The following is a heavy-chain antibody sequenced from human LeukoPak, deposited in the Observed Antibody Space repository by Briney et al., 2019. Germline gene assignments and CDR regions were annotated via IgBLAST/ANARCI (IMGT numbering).Heavy chain of an antibody. V-gene: IGHV3-23*01. D-gene: IGHD3-10*01. J-gene: IGHJ4*02. CDR3: AKTTGKTYYYGSGSYGGNY. CDR2: ISGSGGST. Sequence: GGSLRLSCAASGFTFSSYAMSWVRQAPGKGLEWVSAISGSGGSTYYADSVKGRFTISRDNSKNTLYLQINSLRAEDTAVYYCAKTTGKTYYYGSGSYGGNYWGQGTLVTVSS. CDR1: GFTFSSYA.